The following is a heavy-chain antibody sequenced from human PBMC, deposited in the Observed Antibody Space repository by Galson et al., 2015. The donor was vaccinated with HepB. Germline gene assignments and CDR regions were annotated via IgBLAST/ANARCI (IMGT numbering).Heavy chain of an antibody. CDR1: GDSVSSNSAA. V-gene: IGHV6-1*01. J-gene: IGHJ6*03. CDR3: ARDLRDSSGYYYDANYYMDV. D-gene: IGHD3-22*01. Sequence: CAISGDSVSSNSAAWNWIRQSPSRGLEWLGRTYYRSKWYNDYAVSVKSRITINPDTSKNQFSLQLNSVTPEDTAVYYCARDLRDSSGYYYDANYYMDVWGKGTTVTVSS. CDR2: TYYRSKWYN.